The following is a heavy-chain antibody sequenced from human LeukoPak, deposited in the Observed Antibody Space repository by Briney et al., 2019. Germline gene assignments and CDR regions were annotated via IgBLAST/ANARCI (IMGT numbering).Heavy chain of an antibody. CDR3: ARVRGITIFGVVFGWFDP. J-gene: IGHJ5*02. Sequence: EASVKVSCRASGYSFTSYGISWARQAPGRGLEWMGWISTDNGNTNYVQNLQGRVSMTRDTFTSTVYMELRSLRSDDTAVYYCARVRGITIFGVVFGWFDPWGQGTLVTVSS. D-gene: IGHD3-3*01. CDR1: GYSFTSYG. CDR2: ISTDNGNT. V-gene: IGHV1-18*01.